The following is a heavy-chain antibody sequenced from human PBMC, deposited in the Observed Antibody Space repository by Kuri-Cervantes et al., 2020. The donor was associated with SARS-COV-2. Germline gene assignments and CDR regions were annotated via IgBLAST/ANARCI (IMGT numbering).Heavy chain of an antibody. D-gene: IGHD3-9*01. J-gene: IGHJ4*02. Sequence: GSLRLSCSVSGGSIRSSGRYWGWVRQPPGKGLGWIGSIYFSGSTYYTPSLKSRVTISVDTSKNQFSLKLTSVTATDTAVYYCGRQASDWHIDYWGQGTLVTVSS. CDR2: IYFSGST. CDR3: GRQASDWHIDY. CDR1: GGSIRSSGRY. V-gene: IGHV4-39*01.